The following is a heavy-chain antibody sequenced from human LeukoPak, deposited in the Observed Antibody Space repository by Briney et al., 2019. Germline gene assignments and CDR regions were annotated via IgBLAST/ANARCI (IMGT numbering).Heavy chain of an antibody. CDR1: GGSVSSGSYY. CDR2: IYYSGST. J-gene: IGHJ6*02. V-gene: IGHV4-61*01. Sequence: SETLSLTCTVSGGSVSSGSYYWSWIRQPPGKGLEWIGYIYYSGSTNYNPSLKSRVTISVDTSKNQFSLKLSSVTAADTAVYYCARDRPIDYYDSSGYYYGVYYYGMDVWGQGTTVTVSS. D-gene: IGHD3-22*01. CDR3: ARDRPIDYYDSSGYYYGVYYYGMDV.